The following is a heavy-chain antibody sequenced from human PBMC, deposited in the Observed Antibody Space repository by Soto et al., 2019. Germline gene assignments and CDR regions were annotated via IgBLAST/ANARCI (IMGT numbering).Heavy chain of an antibody. CDR1: GFSFSNSW. CDR2: IKSKTDGGTT. V-gene: IGHV3-15*07. D-gene: IGHD4-17*01. Sequence: PGGSLTLSCAASGFSFSNSWMNWVRQAPGKGLEWVGRIKSKTDGGTTDYAATVNGRFTITRDDSKNTLYLQMNSLKTEYTAVYYCTTDLTVTTQGYYYGMDVWGQGTTVTVSS. CDR3: TTDLTVTTQGYYYGMDV. J-gene: IGHJ6*02.